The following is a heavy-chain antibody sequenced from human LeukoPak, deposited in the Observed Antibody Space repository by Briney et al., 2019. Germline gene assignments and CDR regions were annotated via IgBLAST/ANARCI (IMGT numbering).Heavy chain of an antibody. Sequence: GGSLRLSCAASGFTFDDYAMHWVRQAPGKGLGWVSGINWNSGSIDSADSVKGRFTISRDNAVNSLYLQMNSLRAEDTALYYCAKGYCISTKCFFDYWGQGTLVTVSS. D-gene: IGHD2-2*01. CDR1: GFTFDDYA. CDR3: AKGYCISTKCFFDY. CDR2: INWNSGSI. V-gene: IGHV3-9*01. J-gene: IGHJ4*02.